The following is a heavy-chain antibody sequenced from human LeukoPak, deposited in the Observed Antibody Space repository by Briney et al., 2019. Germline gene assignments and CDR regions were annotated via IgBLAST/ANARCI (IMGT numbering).Heavy chain of an antibody. J-gene: IGHJ4*02. D-gene: IGHD3-3*01. CDR2: INHSGST. CDR3: ASIPYDFWSGYHQPYYFDY. CDR1: GGSFSGSY. V-gene: IGHV4-34*01. Sequence: SETLSLTCAVYGGSFSGSYWSWIRQPPGKGLEWIGEINHSGSTNYNPSLRSRVTISVDTSKNQFSLKLSSVTAADTAVYYCASIPYDFWSGYHQPYYFDYWGQGTLVTVSS.